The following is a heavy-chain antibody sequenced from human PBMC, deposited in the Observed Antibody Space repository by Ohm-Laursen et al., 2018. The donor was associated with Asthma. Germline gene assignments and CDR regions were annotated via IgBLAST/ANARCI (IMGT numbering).Heavy chain of an antibody. V-gene: IGHV3-21*04. D-gene: IGHD3-16*02. CDR2: ISTASSFI. CDR1: GYTFSRYS. CDR3: AKVVVMDV. Sequence: SLRLSCTASGYTFSRYSIHWVRQIPGKGLEWVASISTASSFIYYADSVRGRFTTSRDNARNSVYLQMNSLRAEDTAVYYCAKVVVMDVWGQGTTVSVSS. J-gene: IGHJ6*02.